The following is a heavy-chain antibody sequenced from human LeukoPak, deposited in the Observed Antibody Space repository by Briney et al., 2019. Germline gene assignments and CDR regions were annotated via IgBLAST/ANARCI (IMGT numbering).Heavy chain of an antibody. J-gene: IGHJ6*02. CDR1: GGSISSGDYY. CDR2: IYYSGST. CDR3: ARDPGGGYCSSTSCPVDGMDV. Sequence: SETLSLTCTVSGGSISSGDYYWSWIRQHPGEGLEWIGYIYYSGSTYYNPSLKSRVTISVDTSKNQFSLKLSSVTAADTAVYYCARDPGGGYCSSTSCPVDGMDVWGQGTTVTVSS. D-gene: IGHD2-2*01. V-gene: IGHV4-31*03.